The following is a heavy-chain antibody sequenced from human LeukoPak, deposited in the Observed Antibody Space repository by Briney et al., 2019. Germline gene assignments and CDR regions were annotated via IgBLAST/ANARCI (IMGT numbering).Heavy chain of an antibody. D-gene: IGHD3-10*01. J-gene: IGHJ6*02. Sequence: SETLSLTCTVSGGSISSYYWSWIRQPPGKGLEWIGGIYYSGGTNYNPSLKSRGTISVDTSKNHFSLKLSSVTADDAAVYYCARDPYYYGSGSYSLPVGCYGMDVWGQGTMVTVSS. V-gene: IGHV4-59*01. CDR2: IYYSGGT. CDR3: ARDPYYYGSGSYSLPVGCYGMDV. CDR1: GGSISSYY.